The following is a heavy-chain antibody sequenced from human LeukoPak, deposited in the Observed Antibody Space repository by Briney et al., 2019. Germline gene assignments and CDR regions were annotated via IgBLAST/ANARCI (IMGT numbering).Heavy chain of an antibody. D-gene: IGHD2-2*01. Sequence: SETLSLTCTVSGGSVSSHFWSWIRQPPGKELEWIGYIYNSGITNYNPSLKSRVTMSVDTSKNQFSLMLRSVTAADTAVYYCARDQLPAGAPGYYMDVWGKGSTVTVSS. V-gene: IGHV4-59*02. J-gene: IGHJ6*03. CDR1: GGSVSSHF. CDR3: ARDQLPAGAPGYYMDV. CDR2: IYNSGIT.